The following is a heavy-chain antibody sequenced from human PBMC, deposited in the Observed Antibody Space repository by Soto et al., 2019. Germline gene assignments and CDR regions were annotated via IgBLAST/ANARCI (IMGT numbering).Heavy chain of an antibody. CDR1: GFTFSSYW. D-gene: IGHD3-22*01. J-gene: IGHJ4*02. Sequence: EVQLVESGGGLVQPGGSLTLSCAASGFTFSSYWMHWVRQAPGKGLVWVARIKSDGSGTIYADSVKGRLTISRDNARHTLYLQMNSRRAEDTAVYSCARGDGDYYDGNGYLGRHWGQGSLVTVSS. CDR3: ARGDGDYYDGNGYLGRH. CDR2: IKSDGSGT. V-gene: IGHV3-74*01.